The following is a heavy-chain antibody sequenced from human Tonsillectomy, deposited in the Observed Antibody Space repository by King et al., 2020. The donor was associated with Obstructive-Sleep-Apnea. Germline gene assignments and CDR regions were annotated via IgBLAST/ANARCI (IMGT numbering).Heavy chain of an antibody. CDR3: AKDPRPMTTAAEYFDL. CDR1: GFTFSSYA. CDR2: ISGSGGST. V-gene: IGHV3-23*04. Sequence: VQLVESGGGLVQPGGSLRPPCAALGFTFSSYAMSWVRQAPGKGLEWVSAISGSGGSTNYADSVKGRFTISRDNSKNTLYLQMNSLRAEDTAVYYCAKDPRPMTTAAEYFDLWGRGTLVTVSS. D-gene: IGHD4-17*01. J-gene: IGHJ2*01.